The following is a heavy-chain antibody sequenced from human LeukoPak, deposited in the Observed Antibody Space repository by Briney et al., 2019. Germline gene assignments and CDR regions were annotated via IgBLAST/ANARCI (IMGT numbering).Heavy chain of an antibody. CDR1: GFTFDDYA. V-gene: IGHV3-9*01. CDR3: AKVAPYYYYMDV. Sequence: GGSLRLSCAASGFTFDDYAMHWVRQAPGKGLEWVSGISWNSGSIGHADSVKGRFTISRDNAKNSLYLQMNSLRAEDTALYYCAKVAPYYYYMDVWGKGTTVTVSS. CDR2: ISWNSGSI. J-gene: IGHJ6*03.